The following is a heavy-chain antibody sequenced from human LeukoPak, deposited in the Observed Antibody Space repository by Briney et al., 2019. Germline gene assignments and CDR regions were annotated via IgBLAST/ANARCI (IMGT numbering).Heavy chain of an antibody. V-gene: IGHV1-2*02. J-gene: IGHJ3*02. CDR2: INPNSGGT. D-gene: IGHD3-16*01. CDR3: AGSPGGGVAFDI. CDR1: GYTFTGYY. Sequence: ASVKVSCKASGYTFTGYYMHWVRQAPGQGLEWMGWINPNSGGTNYAQKFQGRVTMTRDTSISTAYMELSRLRSDDTAVYYCAGSPGGGVAFDIWGQGTMVTVSS.